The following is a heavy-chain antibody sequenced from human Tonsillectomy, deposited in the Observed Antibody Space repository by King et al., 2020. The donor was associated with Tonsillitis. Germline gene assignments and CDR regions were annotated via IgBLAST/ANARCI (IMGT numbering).Heavy chain of an antibody. J-gene: IGHJ6*03. CDR1: GFTFSSYW. V-gene: IGHV3-74*01. Sequence: VQLVESGGGLVQPGGSLRLSCAASGFTFSSYWMHWVRQAPGKGLVWVSRINLDGSSSTYADSVRGRFTISRDNAKNTLYLQMNSLRAEDTAVYYCARETQAYYFYMDVWGKGTTVTVSS. CDR2: INLDGSSS. CDR3: ARETQAYYFYMDV.